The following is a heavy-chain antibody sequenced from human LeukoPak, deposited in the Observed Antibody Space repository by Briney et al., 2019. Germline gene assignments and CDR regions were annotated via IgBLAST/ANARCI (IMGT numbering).Heavy chain of an antibody. CDR1: GGSISSGGYY. Sequence: SQTMSLTCTVSGGSISSGGYYWSWIRQHPGKGLEWIGSAHYTGSTYYNPSLKSRVTISADTSKNQFSLKLSSVTAADTAVYYCAKRRWLRSDQGDGWSYECWGQGTLVTVSS. V-gene: IGHV4-31*03. D-gene: IGHD5-12*01. J-gene: IGHJ4*02. CDR3: AKRRWLRSDQGDGWSYEC. CDR2: AHYTGST.